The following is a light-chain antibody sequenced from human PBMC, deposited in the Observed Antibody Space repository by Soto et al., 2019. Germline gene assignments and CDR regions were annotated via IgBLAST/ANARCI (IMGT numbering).Light chain of an antibody. CDR2: DVN. Sequence: QSVLTHAASVSASPGEWISISCPGTSSDVGCQNWGSWYQQYPGKAPKLMIYDVNNRPSGVSNRFSGSKSGNTASLTISGLQAEDEADYFCCSYATGSVYVFGTGTKVTVL. CDR1: SSDVGCQNW. V-gene: IGLV2-14*01. CDR3: CSYATGSVYV. J-gene: IGLJ1*01.